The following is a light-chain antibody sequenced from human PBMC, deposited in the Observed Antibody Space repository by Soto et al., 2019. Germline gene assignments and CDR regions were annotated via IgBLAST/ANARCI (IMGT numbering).Light chain of an antibody. CDR3: QPSNNWWK. J-gene: IGKJ1*01. V-gene: IGKV3-15*01. CDR2: GAS. Sequence: EIVMTQSPATLSVSPGERATLSCRASQSVSSNLAWYQQKPGQAPRLLIYGASTRATGIPARFSGSGSGTEFTLTIGSLQSEDSAVYYCQPSNNWWKSSQGTKVDI. CDR1: QSVSSN.